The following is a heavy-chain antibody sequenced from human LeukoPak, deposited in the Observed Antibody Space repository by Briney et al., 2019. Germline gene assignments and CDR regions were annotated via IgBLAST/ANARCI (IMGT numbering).Heavy chain of an antibody. V-gene: IGHV4-34*01. CDR2: INHSGST. CDR1: GGSFSGYY. Sequence: SETLSLTCAVYGGSFSGYYWSWIRQPPGKGLEWIGEINHSGSTNYNPSLKSRVTISVDRSKNQFSLKLSSVTAADTAVYYCARDGGYSGYLDYWGQGTLVTVSS. J-gene: IGHJ4*02. D-gene: IGHD5-12*01. CDR3: ARDGGYSGYLDY.